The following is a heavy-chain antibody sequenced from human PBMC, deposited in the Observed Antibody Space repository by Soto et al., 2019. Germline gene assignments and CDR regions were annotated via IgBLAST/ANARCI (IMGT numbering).Heavy chain of an antibody. CDR2: IIPISGAA. D-gene: IGHD6-13*01. J-gene: IGHJ3*02. CDR3: ARSAAGSNAFDI. Sequence: QVQLVQSGAEVKKPGSSVKVSCKASGGTFSSYAISWVRQAPGQGLEWMGGIIPISGAAIYAQKFQGRVTITADESTSTAYMELSSLRSEDTAVYYCARSAAGSNAFDIWCQGTMVTVSS. CDR1: GGTFSSYA. V-gene: IGHV1-69*01.